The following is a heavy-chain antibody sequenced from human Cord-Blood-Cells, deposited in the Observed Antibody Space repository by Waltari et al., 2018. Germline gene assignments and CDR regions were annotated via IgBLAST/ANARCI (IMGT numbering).Heavy chain of an antibody. V-gene: IGHV1-2*02. CDR1: GYTFTGYY. J-gene: IGHJ3*02. D-gene: IGHD6-13*01. CDR2: INPNSGGT. CDR3: ARDSSSWYAFDI. Sequence: QVQLVQSGAEVKKPGASVKVSCKASGYTFTGYYMHWVRQAPGQGLEWMRWINPNSGGTNYAQKFQCRVTMTRDTSISTAYMEVSRLRSDDTAVYYCARDSSSWYAFDIWGQGTMVTVSS.